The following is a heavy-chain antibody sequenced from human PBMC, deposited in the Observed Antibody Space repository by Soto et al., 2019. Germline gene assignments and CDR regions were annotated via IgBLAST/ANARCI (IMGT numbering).Heavy chain of an antibody. D-gene: IGHD3-10*01. CDR3: TRDIGGKGAY. J-gene: IGHJ4*02. V-gene: IGHV3-74*01. CDR2: IDEYGNTI. CDR1: GFTFSSYW. Sequence: PGWSLRLSCATSGFTFSSYWMHWVRQVPGKGLLWVSRIDEYGNTINYADSVRGRFTISRDNARNTLYLEMNSLRAEDTALYYCTRDIGGKGAYWGPGTLVTVSS.